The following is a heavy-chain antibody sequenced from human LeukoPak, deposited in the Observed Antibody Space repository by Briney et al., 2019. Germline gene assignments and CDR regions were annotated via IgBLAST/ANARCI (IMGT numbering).Heavy chain of an antibody. Sequence: SETLSLTFTVSGDSTSNFFWDWVRQSPGEGLEWIGNIHYSGSSVYNPSLKSRGTISIDTSRRQFFLKLNSVTAADTAVYFCALAPNSNWFDFWGPGILVTVSS. V-gene: IGHV4-59*03. CDR1: GDSTSNFF. D-gene: IGHD2-8*01. J-gene: IGHJ5*01. CDR2: IHYSGSS. CDR3: ALAPNSNWFDF.